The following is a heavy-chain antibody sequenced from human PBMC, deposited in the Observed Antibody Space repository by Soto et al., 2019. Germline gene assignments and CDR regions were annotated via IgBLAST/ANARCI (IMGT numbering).Heavy chain of an antibody. V-gene: IGHV3-23*01. CDR2: ISGSGGRT. CDR1: GFPFGSYT. J-gene: IGHJ3*02. Sequence: GGSLRLSCVASGFPFGSYTMSWVRQTPGKGLEWVSGISGSGGRTYYADSVKGRFTISRDNSNNTLSLQMHILRVEDTAVYFCAKGGYYSLFDIWGQGTMVTVSS. CDR3: AKGGYYSLFDI. D-gene: IGHD3-16*01.